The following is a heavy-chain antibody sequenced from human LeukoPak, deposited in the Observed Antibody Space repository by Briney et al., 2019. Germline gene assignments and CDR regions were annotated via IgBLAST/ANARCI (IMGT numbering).Heavy chain of an antibody. CDR3: ASARRYSSSWYCYFDY. D-gene: IGHD6-13*01. CDR1: GMSFSSYE. V-gene: IGHV3-48*03. CDR2: ISSGGTTI. J-gene: IGHJ4*02. Sequence: GGSLRLSCAASGMSFSSYEMNWVRQAPGKGLEWVSYISSGGTTIYYADSVKGRFTISRDNAKNSLYLQMNNLRAEDTAVYYCASARRYSSSWYCYFDYWGRGTLVTVSS.